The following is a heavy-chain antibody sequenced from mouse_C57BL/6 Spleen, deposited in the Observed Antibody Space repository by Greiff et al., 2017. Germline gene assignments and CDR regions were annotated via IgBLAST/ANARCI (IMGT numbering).Heavy chain of an antibody. CDR1: GFTFSDYY. V-gene: IGHV5-12*01. Sequence: EVKLVESGGGLVQPGGSLKLSCAASGFTFSDYYMYWVRQTPEKRLEWVAYISNGGGSTYYPDTVKGRFTISRDNAKNTLYLQMSRLKSEDTAMYYCARQGLYYDFDYWGQGTTLTVSS. J-gene: IGHJ2*01. CDR3: ARQGLYYDFDY. CDR2: ISNGGGST. D-gene: IGHD2-4*01.